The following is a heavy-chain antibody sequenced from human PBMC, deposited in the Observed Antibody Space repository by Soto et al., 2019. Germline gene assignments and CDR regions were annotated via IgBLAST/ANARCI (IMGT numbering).Heavy chain of an antibody. CDR3: ARRIAYSSGWYGGAFDI. Sequence: PGESLKISCKGSGYSFTSYWISWVRQMPGKGLEWMGRIDPSDSYTNYSPSFQGHVTISADKSISTAYLQWSSLKASDTAMYYCARRIAYSSGWYGGAFDIWGQGTMVTVSS. CDR1: GYSFTSYW. CDR2: IDPSDSYT. J-gene: IGHJ3*02. V-gene: IGHV5-10-1*01. D-gene: IGHD6-19*01.